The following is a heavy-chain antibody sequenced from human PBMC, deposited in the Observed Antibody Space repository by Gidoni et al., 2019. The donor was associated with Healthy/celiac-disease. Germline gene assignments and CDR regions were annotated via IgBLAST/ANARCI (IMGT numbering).Heavy chain of an antibody. D-gene: IGHD6-6*01. V-gene: IGHV4-39*01. Sequence: QLQLQESGPGLVKPSETLSLTCTVSGGSISSSSYYWGWISQPPGKGLEWIGSIYYSWSTYYNPSLKSRVTISGDTSKNQFSLKLSSVTAADTAVYYCARLSIAAQYFQHWGQGTLVTVSS. CDR3: ARLSIAAQYFQH. J-gene: IGHJ1*01. CDR1: GGSISSSSYY. CDR2: IYYSWST.